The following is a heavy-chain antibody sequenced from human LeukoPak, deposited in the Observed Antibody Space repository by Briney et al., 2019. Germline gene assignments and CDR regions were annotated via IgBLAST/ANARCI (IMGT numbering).Heavy chain of an antibody. CDR1: GYTFTNYN. CDR3: ASLRLVDY. V-gene: IGHV1-2*02. J-gene: IGHJ4*02. CDR2: INPNSGDT. Sequence: ASVKVSCTASGYTFTNYNMHWVRQAPGQGLEWMGWINPNSGDTSYAQKFQGRVTMTRDTSVTTAYMELTRLTPDDTAVYYCASLRLVDYWGQGTLVTVSS. D-gene: IGHD6-19*01.